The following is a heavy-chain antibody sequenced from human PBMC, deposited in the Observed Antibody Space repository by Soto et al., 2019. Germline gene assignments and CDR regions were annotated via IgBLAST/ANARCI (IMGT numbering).Heavy chain of an antibody. CDR3: VHSRCGGDCLRSYSSHYYYGMDV. D-gene: IGHD2-21*02. V-gene: IGHV2-5*02. Sequence: QITLKESGPTLVKPTQTLTLTCTFSGFSLSTGGVGVGWIRQPPGKALEWLALIYWDNDKRYSPSLKSRLTVTTDTPKNQVVLTMTNMDPVDTATYYCVHSRCGGDCLRSYSSHYYYGMDVWGQGTTVTVFS. CDR2: IYWDNDK. CDR1: GFSLSTGGVG. J-gene: IGHJ6*02.